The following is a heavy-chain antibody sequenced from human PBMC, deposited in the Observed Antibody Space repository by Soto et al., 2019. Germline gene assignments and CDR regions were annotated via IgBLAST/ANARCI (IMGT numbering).Heavy chain of an antibody. CDR3: AREVTMVRGLIHTPYFDY. D-gene: IGHD3-10*01. Sequence: QVQLQESGPGLVKPSQTLSLTCTVSGGSISSGGYYWSWIRQHPGKGLEWIGYIYYSGSTYYNPSVMSRVTISVDTSKNQFSLKLSSVTAADTAVYYCAREVTMVRGLIHTPYFDYWGQGTLVTVSS. J-gene: IGHJ4*02. CDR2: IYYSGST. V-gene: IGHV4-31*03. CDR1: GGSISSGGYY.